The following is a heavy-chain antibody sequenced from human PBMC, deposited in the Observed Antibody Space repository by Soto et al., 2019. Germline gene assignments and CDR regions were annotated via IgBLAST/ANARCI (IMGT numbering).Heavy chain of an antibody. Sequence: GGSLRLSCAASGFTFGIYGMHWVRQAPGKGLEWVAVIWYDGSNKYYADSVKGRFTISRDNSKNTLYLQMNSLGAEDAAVYYCATARGGDYYYYGMDVWGQGTTVTVSS. D-gene: IGHD3-16*01. CDR3: ATARGGDYYYYGMDV. J-gene: IGHJ6*02. CDR1: GFTFGIYG. CDR2: IWYDGSNK. V-gene: IGHV3-33*01.